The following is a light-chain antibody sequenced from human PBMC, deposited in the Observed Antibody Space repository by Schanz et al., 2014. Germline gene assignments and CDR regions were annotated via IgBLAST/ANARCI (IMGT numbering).Light chain of an antibody. CDR2: GAS. CDR1: QSVSSTY. V-gene: IGKV3-20*01. CDR3: HQYSDWPPWT. J-gene: IGKJ1*01. Sequence: EIVLTQSPGTLSLSPGERATLSCRASQSVSSTYLAWHQQRPGQAPRLLIYGASRRATGIPDRFSGSGSGTGFTLTISRLEPEDFAVYYCHQYSDWPPWTFGQGTTVDIK.